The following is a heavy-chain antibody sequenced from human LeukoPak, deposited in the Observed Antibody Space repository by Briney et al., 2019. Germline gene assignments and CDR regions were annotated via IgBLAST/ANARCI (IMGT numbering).Heavy chain of an antibody. J-gene: IGHJ6*03. V-gene: IGHV1-8*03. D-gene: IGHD2-15*01. CDR1: GYTFTSYD. CDR2: MNPNSGNT. CDR3: ARSRRGIGQPGYYYYMDV. Sequence: ASVKVSCKASGYTFTSYDINWVRQATGQGLEWMGWMNPNSGNTGYAQKFQGRVTITRNTSISTAYMELSSLRSEDTAVYYCARSRRGIGQPGYYYYMDVWGKGTTVTVSS.